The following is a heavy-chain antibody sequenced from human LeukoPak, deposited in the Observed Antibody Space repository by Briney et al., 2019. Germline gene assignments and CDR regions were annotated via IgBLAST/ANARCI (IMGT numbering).Heavy chain of an antibody. CDR2: ISAYNGNT. J-gene: IGHJ4*02. D-gene: IGHD6-13*01. CDR1: GYTFTGYF. Sequence: GASVKVSCKASGYTFTGYFMHWVRQAPGQGLEWMGWISAYNGNTNYAQKLQGRVTMTTDTSTSTAYMELRSPRSDDTAVYYCARDQGIAAAGRENPFDYWGQGTLVTVSS. CDR3: ARDQGIAAAGRENPFDY. V-gene: IGHV1-18*04.